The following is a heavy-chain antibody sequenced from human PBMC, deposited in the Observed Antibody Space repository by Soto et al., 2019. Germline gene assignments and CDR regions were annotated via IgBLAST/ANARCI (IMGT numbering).Heavy chain of an antibody. Sequence: PSETLSLTCSVSGGSISNSTYYWGWIRQPPGKGLECIGSIFYSGSTYYNPSLRSRVTISVDTSKNQFSLKLSSVTAADTAAYYCARLTRGTSPPTFDFWGQGTLVTVSS. D-gene: IGHD1-1*01. CDR3: ARLTRGTSPPTFDF. V-gene: IGHV4-39*01. J-gene: IGHJ4*02. CDR2: IFYSGST. CDR1: GGSISNSTYY.